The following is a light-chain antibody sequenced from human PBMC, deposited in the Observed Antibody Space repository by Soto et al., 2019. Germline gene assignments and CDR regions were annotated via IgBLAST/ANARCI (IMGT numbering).Light chain of an antibody. CDR3: SSYASSNILV. Sequence: QSALTQPASVSGSPGQSITISCTGTSSDVGAYNYVSWYQQHPGKAPKLMIFEVSDRPSGVSNRFSGSKSSNTASLTISGLQAEDEADYYCSSYASSNILVFGGGTKLTVL. CDR1: SSDVGAYNY. CDR2: EVS. V-gene: IGLV2-14*01. J-gene: IGLJ2*01.